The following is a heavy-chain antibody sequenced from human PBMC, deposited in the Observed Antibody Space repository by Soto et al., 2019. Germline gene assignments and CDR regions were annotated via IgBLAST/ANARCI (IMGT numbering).Heavy chain of an antibody. CDR3: ARDSDYYDSSGYRPGYAFDI. D-gene: IGHD3-22*01. V-gene: IGHV1-69*01. J-gene: IGHJ3*02. CDR2: IIPIFGTA. CDR1: GGTFSSYA. Sequence: QVQLVQSGAEVKKPGSSVKVSCKASGGTFSSYAISWVRQAPGQGLEWMGGIIPIFGTANYAQKFQGRVTITADESTSTAYMELSRLRSEDTAVYYCARDSDYYDSSGYRPGYAFDIWGQGTMVTVSS.